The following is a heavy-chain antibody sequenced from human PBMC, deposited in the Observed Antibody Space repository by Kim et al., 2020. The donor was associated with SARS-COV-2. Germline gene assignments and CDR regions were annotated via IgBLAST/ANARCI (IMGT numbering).Heavy chain of an antibody. CDR2: IKQDGSEK. V-gene: IGHV3-7*03. D-gene: IGHD6-6*01. CDR3: ARRLPTVEYRYNWFDP. Sequence: GGSLRLSCAASGFTFSSYWMSWVRQAPGKGLEWVANIKQDGSEKYYVDSVKGRFTISRDNAKNSLYLQMNSLRAEDTAVYYCARRLPTVEYRYNWFDPWGQGTLVTVSS. CDR1: GFTFSSYW. J-gene: IGHJ5*02.